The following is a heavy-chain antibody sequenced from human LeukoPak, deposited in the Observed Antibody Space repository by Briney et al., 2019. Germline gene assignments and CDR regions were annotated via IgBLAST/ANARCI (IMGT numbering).Heavy chain of an antibody. CDR3: ARDQGGTYTYYYYGMDV. J-gene: IGHJ6*02. Sequence: GGSLRLSCAASGFTFSRYAMHWVRQAPGKGLEYVSSINTNGGDTFYVNSVKGRFTISRDNSKNTLYLQMGSLRAEDMAVYYCARDQGGTYTYYYYGMDVWGQGTTVTVSS. D-gene: IGHD3-16*01. CDR2: INTNGGDT. CDR1: GFTFSRYA. V-gene: IGHV3-64*01.